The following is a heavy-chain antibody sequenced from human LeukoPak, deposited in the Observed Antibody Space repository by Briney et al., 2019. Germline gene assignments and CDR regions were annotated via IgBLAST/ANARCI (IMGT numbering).Heavy chain of an antibody. Sequence: KTSETLSLTCAVSGGSISSYYWSWIRQPPGKGLEWIGEINHSGSTNYNPSLKSRVTISVDTSKNQFSLKLSSVTAADTAVYYCAREEQLVVNWFDPWGQGTLVTVSS. D-gene: IGHD6-6*01. J-gene: IGHJ5*02. CDR1: GGSISSYY. CDR3: AREEQLVVNWFDP. CDR2: INHSGST. V-gene: IGHV4-34*01.